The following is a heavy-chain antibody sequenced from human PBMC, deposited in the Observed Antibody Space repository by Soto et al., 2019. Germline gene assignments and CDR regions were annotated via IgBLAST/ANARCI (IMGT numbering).Heavy chain of an antibody. J-gene: IGHJ4*02. V-gene: IGHV3-23*01. CDR2: VRGRGSIT. D-gene: IGHD2-21*02. Sequence: EVQLLESGGGLVQPGGSLRLSCAASGFIFSDYAMSWVRQAPGKGLEWISSVRGRGSITYYADSVKGRFTISRDNFKNTLNLQMSSLRAEDKAMYYCAKDSHPVPYCGDDGYRDFWGQGTLVTVSS. CDR3: AKDSHPVPYCGDDGYRDF. CDR1: GFIFSDYA.